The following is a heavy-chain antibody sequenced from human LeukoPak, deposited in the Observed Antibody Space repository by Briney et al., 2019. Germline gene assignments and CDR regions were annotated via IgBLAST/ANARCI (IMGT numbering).Heavy chain of an antibody. CDR2: ISGSGGST. V-gene: IGHV3-23*01. Sequence: GGSLRLSCAASGFTLSSYAMSWVRQAPGKGLEWVSAISGSGGSTYYADSVKGRFTISRDNSKNTLYLQMNSLRAEDTAVYYCAKGLVELLWFGELFGPFDYWGQGTLVTVSS. J-gene: IGHJ4*02. D-gene: IGHD3-10*01. CDR3: AKGLVELLWFGELFGPFDY. CDR1: GFTLSSYA.